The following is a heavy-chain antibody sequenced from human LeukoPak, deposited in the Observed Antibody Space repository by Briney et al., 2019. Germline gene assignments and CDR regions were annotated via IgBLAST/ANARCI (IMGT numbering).Heavy chain of an antibody. CDR2: IYYSGST. CDR1: GXSISSYY. J-gene: IGHJ4*02. D-gene: IGHD1-26*01. CDR3: ASSIVGATPFDY. V-gene: IGHV4-59*01. Sequence: SETLSLTCTVSGXSISSYYGSWIRQPPGKGLEWIGYIYYSGSTNYNPSLKSRVTISVDTSKNQFSLKLSSVTAADTAVYYCASSIVGATPFDYWGQGTLVTVSS.